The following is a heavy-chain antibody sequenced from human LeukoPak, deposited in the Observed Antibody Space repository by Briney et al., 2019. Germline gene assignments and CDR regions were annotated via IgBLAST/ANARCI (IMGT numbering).Heavy chain of an antibody. D-gene: IGHD1-1*01. Sequence: PSETLSLTCTVSGASISTYYWSWIRQPPGKGLECIGYIYYSGSTNYNPSLKSRVTISVDTSKNQFSLMLTSVTAADKSVYYCAIINTVWNAFDIWGQGTVVAVSS. CDR1: GASISTYY. V-gene: IGHV4-59*01. CDR2: IYYSGST. CDR3: AIINTVWNAFDI. J-gene: IGHJ3*02.